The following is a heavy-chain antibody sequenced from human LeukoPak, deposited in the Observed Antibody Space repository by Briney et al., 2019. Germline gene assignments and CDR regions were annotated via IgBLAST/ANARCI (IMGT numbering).Heavy chain of an antibody. CDR2: IYPGDSDT. J-gene: IGHJ4*02. CDR1: GYSFTSYW. D-gene: IGHD3-22*01. CDR3: ATSTYYYDSSGYFDY. Sequence: GESLKISCKGSGYSFTSYWIGWVRQMPGKGLEWMGVIYPGDSDTRYSPSFQGQVTISADKSISTAYLQWSSLKASDTAMYYCATSTYYYDSSGYFDYWGQGTLVTVSS. V-gene: IGHV5-51*01.